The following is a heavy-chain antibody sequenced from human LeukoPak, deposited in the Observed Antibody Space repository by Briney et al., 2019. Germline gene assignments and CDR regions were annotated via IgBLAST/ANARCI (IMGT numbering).Heavy chain of an antibody. CDR3: RAAADLNDY. CDR1: GFTFSGSA. CDR2: IRSKADSYTT. V-gene: IGHV3-73*01. D-gene: IGHD6-13*01. Sequence: GGSLRLSCAASGFTFSGSAMHWVREASGKGLEWLGRIRSKADSYTTAYAASVKGRFIVSRDDSKNTAYLQMNSLKTEDTAVYYCRAAADLNDYWGQGTLVTVSS. J-gene: IGHJ4*02.